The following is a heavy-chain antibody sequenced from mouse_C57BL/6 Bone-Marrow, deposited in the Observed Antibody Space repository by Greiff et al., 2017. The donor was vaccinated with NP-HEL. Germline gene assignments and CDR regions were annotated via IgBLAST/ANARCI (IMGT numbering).Heavy chain of an antibody. D-gene: IGHD2-4*01. V-gene: IGHV5-16*01. CDR1: GFTFSDYY. J-gene: IGHJ4*01. CDR3: AREGGLRRRTYAMDY. CDR2: INYDGSIT. Sequence: EVKLMESEGGLVQPGSSMKLSCTTSGFTFSDYYMAWVRQVPEKGLDWVANINYDGSITYYLDSLKSRFIISRDNAKNILYLQMSSLKSEDTATYYCAREGGLRRRTYAMDYWGQGTSVTVSS.